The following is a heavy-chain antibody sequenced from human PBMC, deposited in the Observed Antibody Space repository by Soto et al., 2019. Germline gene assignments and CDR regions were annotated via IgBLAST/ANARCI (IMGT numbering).Heavy chain of an antibody. D-gene: IGHD2-15*01. CDR3: ARDSTRVVVAETEQGAFDI. J-gene: IGHJ3*02. CDR2: IYYSGST. Sequence: SETLSLTCTVSGGSISSGGYYWSWIRQHPGKGLEWIGYIYYSGSTYYNPSLKSRVTISVDTSKNQFSLKLSSVTAAYTAVYYCARDSTRVVVAETEQGAFDIWGQGTMVTVSS. CDR1: GGSISSGGYY. V-gene: IGHV4-31*03.